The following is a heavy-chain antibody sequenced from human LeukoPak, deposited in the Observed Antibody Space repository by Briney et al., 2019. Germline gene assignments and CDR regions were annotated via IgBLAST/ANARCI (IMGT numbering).Heavy chain of an antibody. Sequence: PSQTLSLTCTVSGGSISSGGYYWNWIRQHPGKGLEWIGYIYYSGSTYYNPSLKSRVTISVDTSKNRFSLKLTSVTAADTAVYYCARESGTTKLKSALDIWGQGTMVTVSS. CDR3: ARESGTTKLKSALDI. J-gene: IGHJ3*02. CDR2: IYYSGST. CDR1: GGSISSGGYY. D-gene: IGHD1-7*01. V-gene: IGHV4-31*03.